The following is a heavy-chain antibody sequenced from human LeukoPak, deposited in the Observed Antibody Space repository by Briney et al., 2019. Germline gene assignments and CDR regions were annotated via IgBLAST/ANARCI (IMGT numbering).Heavy chain of an antibody. D-gene: IGHD3-16*01. CDR2: INHNGNVN. CDR1: GFTFSSYW. Sequence: GGSLRLSGAASGFTFSSYWMNWARQAPGKGLEWVASINHNGNVNYYVDSVKGRFTISRDNAKNALYLQRSNLRAEGTAVYFCARGGGLDVWGQGATVTVSS. CDR3: ARGGGLDV. J-gene: IGHJ6*02. V-gene: IGHV3-7*03.